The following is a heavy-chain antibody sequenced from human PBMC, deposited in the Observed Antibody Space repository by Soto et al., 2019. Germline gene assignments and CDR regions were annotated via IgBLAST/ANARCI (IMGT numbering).Heavy chain of an antibody. Sequence: QEQLLQSGAEVRKPGSSVKVSCKASGGTFNNYAVSWVRQAPGQGLEWMGGIIPMFETVNYAQRFQGRLTIDADESTSTAYMELTSLTSADTAIYLCARGLRTGNYGMDVWGQGTTVTVSS. J-gene: IGHJ6*02. CDR1: GGTFNNYA. CDR2: IIPMFETV. D-gene: IGHD2-15*01. CDR3: ARGLRTGNYGMDV. V-gene: IGHV1-69*01.